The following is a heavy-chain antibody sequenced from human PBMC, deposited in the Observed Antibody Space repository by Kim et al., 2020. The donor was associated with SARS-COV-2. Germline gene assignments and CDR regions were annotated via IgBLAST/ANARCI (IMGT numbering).Heavy chain of an antibody. V-gene: IGHV4-34*01. CDR1: GGSFSGYY. D-gene: IGHD3-3*01. CDR2: INHSGST. CDR3: AKLGVVIQRWFDP. J-gene: IGHJ5*02. Sequence: SETLSLTCAVYGGSFSGYYWSWIRQPPGKGLEWIGEINHSGSTNYNPSLKSRVTISVDTSKNQFSLKLSSVTAADTAVYYCAKLGVVIQRWFDPWGQGTLVTVSS.